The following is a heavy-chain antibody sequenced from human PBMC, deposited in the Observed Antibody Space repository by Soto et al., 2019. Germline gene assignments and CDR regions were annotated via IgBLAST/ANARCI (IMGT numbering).Heavy chain of an antibody. D-gene: IGHD6-13*01. CDR1: GGSISSSSYY. V-gene: IGHV4-39*01. Sequence: QLQLQESGPGLVKPSETLSLTCTVSGGSISSSSYYWGWIRQPPGKGLEWIGSIYYSGSTYYNPSLKSRVTISVDTSKTQFSLKLSSVTAADTAAYYCARHSTYSSSWYRSPFDYWGQGTLVTVSS. CDR2: IYYSGST. J-gene: IGHJ4*02. CDR3: ARHSTYSSSWYRSPFDY.